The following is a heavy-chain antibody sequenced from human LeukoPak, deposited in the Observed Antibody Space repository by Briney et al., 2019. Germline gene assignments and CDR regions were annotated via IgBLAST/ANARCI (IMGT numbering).Heavy chain of an antibody. CDR2: IIPIFGTA. CDR3: ARASGPVSSSSNAFDI. J-gene: IGHJ3*02. CDR1: GGTFSSYA. V-gene: IGHV1-69*05. Sequence: SVKVSCKASGGTFSSYAISWVRQAPGQGLEWMGGIIPIFGTANYAQKFQGRVTITTDESTSTAYMELSSLRSEDTAVYYCARASGPVSSSSNAFDIWGQGTMVTVSS. D-gene: IGHD6-6*01.